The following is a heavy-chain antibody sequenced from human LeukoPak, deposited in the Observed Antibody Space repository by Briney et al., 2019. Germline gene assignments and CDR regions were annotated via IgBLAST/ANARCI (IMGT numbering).Heavy chain of an antibody. J-gene: IGHJ6*02. CDR2: IKQDGSEK. V-gene: IGHV3-7*01. CDR3: ARYCGGDCYGMDV. D-gene: IGHD2-21*02. CDR1: GFTFSSYW. Sequence: GGSLRLSCAASGFTFSSYWMSWFRKAPGKGLEWVANIKQDGSEKDYVDSVKGRFTISRDNPKNSLYLQMNSLRAEDTAVYYCARYCGGDCYGMDVWGQGTTVTVSS.